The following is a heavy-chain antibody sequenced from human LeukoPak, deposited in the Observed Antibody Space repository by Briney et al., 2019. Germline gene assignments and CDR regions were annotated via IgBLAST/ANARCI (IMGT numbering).Heavy chain of an antibody. J-gene: IGHJ5*02. V-gene: IGHV4-38-2*02. CDR1: GYSISSDYY. CDR2: IHHSGRT. Sequence: SETLSLTCTVAGYSISSDYYWGWIRQPPGKGLEWIGSIHHSGRTYYNPSLKSRVTISVDTSKNQFSLKLSSVTAADTAVYYCARRAVVRNWFDPWGQGTLVTVSS. CDR3: ARRAVVRNWFDP. D-gene: IGHD4-23*01.